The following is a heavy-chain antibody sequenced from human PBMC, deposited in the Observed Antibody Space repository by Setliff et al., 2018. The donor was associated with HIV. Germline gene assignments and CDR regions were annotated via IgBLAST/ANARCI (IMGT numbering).Heavy chain of an antibody. CDR2: IHTTGST. D-gene: IGHD3-16*01. J-gene: IGHJ5*02. V-gene: IGHV4-61*09. CDR3: AKRTFGSGRLDP. Sequence: SETLSLTCSVSGDSISSGSYYWSWIRLPAGKGLEWIGQIHTTGSTNYNPSLKSRVTISMDTSINQFSLNLNSVTATDTAVYYCAKRTFGSGRLDPWGQGTLVTVSS. CDR1: GDSISSGSYY.